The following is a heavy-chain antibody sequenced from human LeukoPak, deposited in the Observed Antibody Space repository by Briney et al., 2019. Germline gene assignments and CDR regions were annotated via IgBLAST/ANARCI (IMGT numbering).Heavy chain of an antibody. Sequence: SVKVSCKASGGTFRSYAIRWLRQAPGHGLEWMGGIIPIFGTANYAQKFQGRVTITADESTSTAYMELSSLRSEDTAVYYCARDRNPLLEYYFDYWGQGTLVTVSS. CDR2: IIPIFGTA. CDR1: GGTFRSYA. CDR3: ARDRNPLLEYYFDY. J-gene: IGHJ4*02. V-gene: IGHV1-69*13.